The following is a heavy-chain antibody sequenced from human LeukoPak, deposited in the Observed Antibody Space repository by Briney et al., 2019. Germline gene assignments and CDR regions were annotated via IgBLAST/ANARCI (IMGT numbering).Heavy chain of an antibody. CDR3: ARGGKSGYNYGYSDY. CDR2: ISYDGSNK. Sequence: GGSLRLSCAASGFTFSSYGMHWVRQAPGKGLEWVAVISYDGSNKYYADSVKGRFTISRDNSKNTLYLQMNSLSAEDTALYYCARGGKSGYNYGYSDYWGQGTVVTVSS. V-gene: IGHV3-30*03. D-gene: IGHD5-18*01. J-gene: IGHJ4*02. CDR1: GFTFSSYG.